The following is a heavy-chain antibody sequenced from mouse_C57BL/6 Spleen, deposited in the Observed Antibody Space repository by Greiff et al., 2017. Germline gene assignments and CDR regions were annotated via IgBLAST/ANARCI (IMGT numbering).Heavy chain of an antibody. V-gene: IGHV1-72*01. CDR1: GYTFTRYR. CDR2: IDPISGGT. J-gene: IGHJ4*01. Sequence: VQLQQPGAELVKPGASVKLSCKASGYTFTRYRMHWVKQRPGRGLEWIGRIDPISGGTKYNEKFKSKATLTVDKPSSTAYMQLSSLTSEDSAVHNGASPLDWDPDAMDYWGQGTSVTVSS. D-gene: IGHD4-1*01. CDR3: ASPLDWDPDAMDY.